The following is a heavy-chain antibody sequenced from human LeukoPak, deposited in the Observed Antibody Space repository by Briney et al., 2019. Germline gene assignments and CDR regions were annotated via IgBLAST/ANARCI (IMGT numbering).Heavy chain of an antibody. Sequence: GASVKVSCKASRYTFTSYDINWVREAAGQGGEGMGWMNPNTGRRGFAQKFPGRLTMTRDTSISTAYMELSSLRSEATAVYYCARLSQTPDYYSNGGYYYLGYWGQGTPVTVSS. J-gene: IGHJ4*02. CDR2: MNPNTGRR. D-gene: IGHD3-22*01. CDR1: RYTFTSYD. CDR3: ARLSQTPDYYSNGGYYYLGY. V-gene: IGHV1-8*01.